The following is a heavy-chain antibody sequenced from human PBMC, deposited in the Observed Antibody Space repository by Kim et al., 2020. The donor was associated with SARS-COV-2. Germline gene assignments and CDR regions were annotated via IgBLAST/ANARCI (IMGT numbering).Heavy chain of an antibody. CDR1: GGSFSGYY. Sequence: SETLSLTCAVYGGSFSGYYWSWIRQPPGKGLEWIGEINHSGSTNYNPSLKSRVTISVDTSKNQFSLKLSSVTAADTAVYYCASPTSYGSGSIDAFDIWGQGTMVTVSS. J-gene: IGHJ3*02. D-gene: IGHD3-10*01. V-gene: IGHV4-34*01. CDR2: INHSGST. CDR3: ASPTSYGSGSIDAFDI.